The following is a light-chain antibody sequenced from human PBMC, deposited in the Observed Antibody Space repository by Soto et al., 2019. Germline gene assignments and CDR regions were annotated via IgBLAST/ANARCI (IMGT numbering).Light chain of an antibody. CDR2: GAS. V-gene: IGKV3-20*01. Sequence: EIVLTQSPFTLSLSPGERATLSCRASQSVRTYLAWYQVKPGQAPRLLIYGASSRATGIPDRFSGSGSGTDFTLTISRLEPEDFAVYYCQQYGSSSWTFGQGTKVDI. CDR3: QQYGSSSWT. J-gene: IGKJ1*01. CDR1: QSVRTY.